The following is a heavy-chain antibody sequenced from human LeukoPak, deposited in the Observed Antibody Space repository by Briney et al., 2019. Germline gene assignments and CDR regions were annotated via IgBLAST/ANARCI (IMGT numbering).Heavy chain of an antibody. CDR1: GFTFSTCA. CDR3: ARERYFDY. J-gene: IGHJ4*02. Sequence: GGPLRLSCAASGFTFSTCAMSWVRQAPGKGLEWVSTISGGGRSTDYADSVKGHFTISRDNSKNTLYLQMNSLRAEDTAVYYCARERYFDYWGQGTLVTVSS. CDR2: ISGGGRST. V-gene: IGHV3-23*01.